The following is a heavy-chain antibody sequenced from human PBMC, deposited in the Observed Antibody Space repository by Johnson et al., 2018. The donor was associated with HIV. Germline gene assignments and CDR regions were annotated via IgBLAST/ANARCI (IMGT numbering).Heavy chain of an antibody. Sequence: QVQLQQPGAELVKPGASVKMSCKASGYTFTSYWITWVKQRPGQGLEWIGDIYPGSGSTNYNEKFKSKATLTIDKSSSTAYMQLSSLTSEYSAVYYCAGDYGSSYYFDYWGQGTTLTVSS. CDR2: IYPGSGST. CDR3: AGDYGSSYYFDY. J-gene: IGHJ4*01. V-gene: IGHV1-46*01. CDR1: GYTFTSYW. D-gene: IGHD4-23*01.